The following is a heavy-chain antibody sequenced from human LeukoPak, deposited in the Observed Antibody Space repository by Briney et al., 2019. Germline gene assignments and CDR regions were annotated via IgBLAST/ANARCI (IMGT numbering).Heavy chain of an antibody. Sequence: GGSLRLSCAASGFTFSSYAMSWVRQAPGKGLEWVSAISGSGGSTYYADSVKGRFTISRDNSKNTLYLQMNSLRAEDTAVYYCAKADSVYGDQEERLDYWGQGTLVTVSS. D-gene: IGHD4-17*01. CDR2: ISGSGGST. V-gene: IGHV3-23*01. J-gene: IGHJ4*02. CDR3: AKADSVYGDQEERLDY. CDR1: GFTFSSYA.